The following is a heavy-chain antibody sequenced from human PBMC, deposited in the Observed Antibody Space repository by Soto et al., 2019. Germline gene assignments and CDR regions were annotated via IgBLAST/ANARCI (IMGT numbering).Heavy chain of an antibody. CDR1: GGAFSGYY. J-gene: IGHJ5*02. D-gene: IGHD2-15*01. CDR3: ARGSIYCSGGSCYRGDWFDP. V-gene: IGHV4-34*01. CDR2: INHSGST. Sequence: PSETLSLTCGVYGGAFSGYYWSWVRPPPGKGLEWIGEINHSGSTNYNPSLKSRVTISVDTSKNQFSLKLSSVTAADTAVYYCARGSIYCSGGSCYRGDWFDPWGQGTLVTVSS.